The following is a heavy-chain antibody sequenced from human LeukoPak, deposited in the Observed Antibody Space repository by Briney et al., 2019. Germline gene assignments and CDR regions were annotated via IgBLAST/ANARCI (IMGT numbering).Heavy chain of an antibody. CDR2: IIPILGIA. Sequence: ASVKVSCKASGGTFSSYAISWVRQAPGQGLEWMGRIIPILGIANYAQKFQGRVTITADKSTGTAYMELSSLRSEDTAVYYCAREGYYYDSSGYYSDYWGQGTLVTVSS. J-gene: IGHJ4*02. CDR1: GGTFSSYA. D-gene: IGHD3-22*01. V-gene: IGHV1-69*04. CDR3: AREGYYYDSSGYYSDY.